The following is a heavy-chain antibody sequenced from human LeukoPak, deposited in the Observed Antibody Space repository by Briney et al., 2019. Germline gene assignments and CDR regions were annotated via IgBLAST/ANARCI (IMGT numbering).Heavy chain of an antibody. D-gene: IGHD6-19*01. J-gene: IGHJ4*02. V-gene: IGHV3-66*02. CDR1: GFTVSSNY. Sequence: GGSPRLSCAASGFTVSSNYMSWVRQAPGKGLEWVSVIYSGGSTYYADSVKGRFTISRDNSKNTLYLQMNSLRAEDTAVYYCARGHSSGWYLFDYWGQGTLVTVSS. CDR3: ARGHSSGWYLFDY. CDR2: IYSGGST.